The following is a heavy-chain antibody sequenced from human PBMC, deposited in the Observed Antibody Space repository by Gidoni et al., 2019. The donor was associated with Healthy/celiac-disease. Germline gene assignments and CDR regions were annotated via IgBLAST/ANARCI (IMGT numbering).Heavy chain of an antibody. CDR1: GGSISSYY. D-gene: IGHD3-10*01. V-gene: IGHV4-59*01. CDR3: ARDSSGVFDY. J-gene: IGHJ4*02. Sequence: QVQLQESGPGLVKPSETLSLTCTVSGGSISSYYWSWIRQPPGKGLEWIGYIYYSGSTNYNPSLKSRVTISVDTSKNQFSLKLSSVTAADTAVYYCARDSSGVFDYWGQGTLVTVSS. CDR2: IYYSGST.